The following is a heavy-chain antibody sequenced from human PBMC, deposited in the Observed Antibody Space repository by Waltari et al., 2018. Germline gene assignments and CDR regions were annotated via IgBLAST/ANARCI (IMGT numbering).Heavy chain of an antibody. V-gene: IGHV1-69*04. CDR2: IIPILGIA. CDR1: GGTFSSYA. J-gene: IGHJ6*03. Sequence: QVQLVQSGAEVKKPGSSVKVSCKASGGTFSSYAISWVRQAPGQGLKWMGGIIPILGIANYAQKFQGRVTITADESTSTAYMELSSLRSEDTAVYYCARDLQYGSGSYHYYYYYMDVWGKGTTVTVSS. CDR3: ARDLQYGSGSYHYYYYYMDV. D-gene: IGHD3-10*01.